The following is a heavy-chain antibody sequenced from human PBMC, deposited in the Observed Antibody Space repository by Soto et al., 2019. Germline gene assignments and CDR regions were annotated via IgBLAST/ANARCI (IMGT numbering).Heavy chain of an antibody. CDR1: GYTFTSYG. Sequence: ASVKVSCKASGYTFTSYGISWVRQAPGQGLEWMGWISAYNGNTNYAQKLQGRVTMTTETSTSTAYMELRSLRSDDTAVYYGARGGPYDSSSWYLKRYYYGMDVWGQGTTVTVSS. J-gene: IGHJ6*02. V-gene: IGHV1-18*01. D-gene: IGHD6-13*01. CDR3: ARGGPYDSSSWYLKRYYYGMDV. CDR2: ISAYNGNT.